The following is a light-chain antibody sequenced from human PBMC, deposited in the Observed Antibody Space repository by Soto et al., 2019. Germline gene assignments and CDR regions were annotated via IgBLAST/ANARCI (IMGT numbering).Light chain of an antibody. CDR1: SSNIGQNY. V-gene: IGLV1-47*01. J-gene: IGLJ2*01. CDR3: TSWDDGLGGV. Sequence: QSVLTQPPSASGTPGQRVTIPCSGSSSNIGQNYVFWYQVVPGTAPKLLIYRSNQQPSGVPDRFSGSKSGTTASLAISGLRSEDEAEYYCTSWDDGLGGVFGGGTKLTVL. CDR2: RSN.